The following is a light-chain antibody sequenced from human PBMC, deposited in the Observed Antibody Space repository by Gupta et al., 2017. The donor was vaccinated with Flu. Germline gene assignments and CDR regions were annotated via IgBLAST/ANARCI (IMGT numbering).Light chain of an antibody. CDR3: CEYACSDSEV. CDR1: SSDVGGYNY. V-gene: IGLV2-11*01. J-gene: IGLJ1*01. CDR2: DVS. Sequence: SVTISCTGTSSDVGGYNYVSWYQQRPGNAPILNSYDVSKRPSGVPDRVSGSKSGNTESLTISELQAEDEAYYDCCEYACSDSEVFGTGTKLTVL.